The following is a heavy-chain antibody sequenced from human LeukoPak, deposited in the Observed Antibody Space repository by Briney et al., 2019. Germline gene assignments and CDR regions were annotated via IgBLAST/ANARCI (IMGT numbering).Heavy chain of an antibody. CDR2: TYYSGST. Sequence: SETLSLTCIVSGDFISSSFYYWGWIRQPPGKGLEWIGSTYYSGSTYYNPSLKSRVTISLETSKKQFSLKLNSVTAADTAVYYCARHSYCSGGSCYQYYYMDVWGKGTTVTISS. CDR3: ARHSYCSGGSCYQYYYMDV. V-gene: IGHV4-39*01. J-gene: IGHJ6*03. D-gene: IGHD2-15*01. CDR1: GDFISSSFYY.